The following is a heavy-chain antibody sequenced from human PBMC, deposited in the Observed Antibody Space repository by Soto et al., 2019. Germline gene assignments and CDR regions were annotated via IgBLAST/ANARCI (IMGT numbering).Heavy chain of an antibody. J-gene: IGHJ5*02. CDR1: GGSISSGDYY. CDR3: ARDWGYSSSFGFGNWSDP. CDR2: IYYSGST. V-gene: IGHV4-30-4*01. Sequence: QVQLQESGPGLVKPSQTLSLTCTVSGGSISSGDYYWSWIRQPPGKGLEWIGYIYYSGSTYYNPSLKSRVTISVDTSKNQFSLKLSSVTAADTAVYYCARDWGYSSSFGFGNWSDPWGQGTLVTVSS. D-gene: IGHD6-6*01.